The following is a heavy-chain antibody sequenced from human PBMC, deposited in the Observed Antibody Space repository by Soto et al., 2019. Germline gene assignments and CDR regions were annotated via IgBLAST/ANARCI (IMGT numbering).Heavy chain of an antibody. J-gene: IGHJ5*02. CDR3: ERGRGLTRCRFDP. V-gene: IGHV4-34*01. Sequence: QVQLQQWGAGLLKPSETLSLTCAVYGGSFSGYYWSWIRQPPGKGLEWIGEINHSGSTNYNPSLNSRVTISVDTSKNEFSLKLSSVTAADTAVDYWERGRGLTRCRFDPWGQGTLVTVSS. D-gene: IGHD3-10*01. CDR1: GGSFSGYY. CDR2: INHSGST.